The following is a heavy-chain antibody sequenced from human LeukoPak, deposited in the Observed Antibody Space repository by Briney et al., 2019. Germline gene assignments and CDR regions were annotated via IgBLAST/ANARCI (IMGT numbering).Heavy chain of an antibody. CDR3: ARGQQWLEAFDY. D-gene: IGHD6-19*01. J-gene: IGHJ4*02. V-gene: IGHV3-74*01. CDR1: GFTFSNYW. Sequence: GGSLRLSCAASGFTFSNYWMHWVRQAPGKGLVWVSRINSDGRSTNYADSVKGRFTISRDNAKNTLYLQMNSLRAEDTAVYYCARGQQWLEAFDYWGLGTLVTVSS. CDR2: INSDGRST.